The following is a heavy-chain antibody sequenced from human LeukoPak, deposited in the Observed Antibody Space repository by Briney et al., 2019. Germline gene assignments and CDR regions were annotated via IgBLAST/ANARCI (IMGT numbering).Heavy chain of an antibody. CDR3: ATGYCSSTSCLLSAFDI. CDR1: GGTFSSYA. D-gene: IGHD2-2*03. CDR2: IIPIFGTA. J-gene: IGHJ3*02. Sequence: ASVKVSCKASGGTFSSYAISWVRQAPGQGLEWMGGIIPIFGTANYAQKFQGRVTITTDESTSTAYMELSSLRSEDTAVYYCATGYCSSTSCLLSAFDIWGQGTMVTVSS. V-gene: IGHV1-69*05.